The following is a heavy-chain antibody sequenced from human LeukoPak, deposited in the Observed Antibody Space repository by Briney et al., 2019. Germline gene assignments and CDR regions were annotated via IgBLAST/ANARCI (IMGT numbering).Heavy chain of an antibody. D-gene: IGHD3-22*01. CDR1: GGSFSDYY. V-gene: IGHV4-34*01. Sequence: PSETLSLTCAVYGGSFSDYYWSWIRQPPGKGLEWIGEINHSGSTNYNPSLKSRVTISVDTSKNQFSLKLSSVTAADTAVYYCARGPYYYDSSGYSNFDYWGQGTLVTVSS. J-gene: IGHJ4*02. CDR3: ARGPYYYDSSGYSNFDY. CDR2: INHSGST.